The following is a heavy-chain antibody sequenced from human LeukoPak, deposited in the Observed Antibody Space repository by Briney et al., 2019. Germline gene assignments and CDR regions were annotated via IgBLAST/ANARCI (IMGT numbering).Heavy chain of an antibody. J-gene: IGHJ4*02. CDR2: INPNSGDT. V-gene: IGHV1-2*02. CDR1: GYTFTVYY. D-gene: IGHD3-22*01. CDR3: ARDPNDRSPYYHFDY. Sequence: ASVKVSCKASGYTFTVYYMHWVRQAPGQGLEWMGWINPNSGDTHYAQKFQGRVTMTRDTSISTGYMEVSRLRSDDTAVFFCARDPNDRSPYYHFDYWGQGTLVTVPS.